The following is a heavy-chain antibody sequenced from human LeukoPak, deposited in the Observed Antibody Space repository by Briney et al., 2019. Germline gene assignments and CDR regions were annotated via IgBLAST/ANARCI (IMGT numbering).Heavy chain of an antibody. J-gene: IGHJ4*02. D-gene: IGHD2-15*01. V-gene: IGHV1-69*01. CDR1: GDTLNKYS. CDR3: ARVREATLFDY. Sequence: SVKVSCKASGDTLNKYSISWVRQAPGQGFEWMGGIIPSFGLANYAQKFKGRVTITADESTSTIYMELSSLRSEDTAVYYCARVREATLFDYWGQGTLVIVSS. CDR2: IIPSFGLA.